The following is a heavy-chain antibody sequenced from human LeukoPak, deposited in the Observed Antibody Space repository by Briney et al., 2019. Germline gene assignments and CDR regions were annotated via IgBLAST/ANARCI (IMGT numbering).Heavy chain of an antibody. CDR2: ISAYNGNT. Sequence: GASGDSACNPSGYRFPIYHLCWVLHAPGPGLELIVWISAYNGNTNYAQKLQGRVTMTTDTSTSTAYMELRSLRSDDTAVYYCARDPYGDLGFDYWGQGTLVTVSS. CDR3: ARDPYGDLGFDY. J-gene: IGHJ4*02. V-gene: IGHV1-18*01. CDR1: GYRFPIYH. D-gene: IGHD4-17*01.